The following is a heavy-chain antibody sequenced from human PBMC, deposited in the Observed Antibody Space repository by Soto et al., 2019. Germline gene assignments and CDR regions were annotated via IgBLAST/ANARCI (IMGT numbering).Heavy chain of an antibody. CDR1: GFTFSSYA. V-gene: IGHV3-30-3*01. D-gene: IGHD3-22*01. CDR3: AKYDSSGYDAFDI. J-gene: IGHJ3*02. CDR2: ISYDGSNK. Sequence: GGSLRLSCAASGFTFSSYAMHWVRQAPGKGLEWVAVISYDGSNKYYADSVKGRFTISRDNSKNTLYLQMNSLRAEDTAVYYCAKYDSSGYDAFDIWGPGXMVTVSS.